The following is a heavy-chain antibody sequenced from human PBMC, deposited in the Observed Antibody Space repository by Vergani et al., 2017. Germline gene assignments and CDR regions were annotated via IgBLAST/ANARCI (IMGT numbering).Heavy chain of an antibody. D-gene: IGHD6-19*01. Sequence: QVTLKESGPVLVKPTETLTLTCTVSGFSLSNARMGVSWIRQPPGKALEWLARIDWDDDKFYSPSLKPRLTLSKDTSKNQVVLTMTNMDPVDTATYYCARSQQWQLGDGLDYWGQGTLVTVSS. J-gene: IGHJ4*02. CDR1: GFSLSNARMG. CDR2: IDWDDDK. CDR3: ARSQQWQLGDGLDY. V-gene: IGHV2-70*16.